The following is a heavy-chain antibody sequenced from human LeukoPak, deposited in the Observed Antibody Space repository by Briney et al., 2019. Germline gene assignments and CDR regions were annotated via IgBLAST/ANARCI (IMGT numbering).Heavy chain of an antibody. Sequence: GASVKVSCKASGGTFSSYAISWVRQAPGQGLEWMGGIIPIFGTANYAQKFQGRVTITADESTSTAYMELSSLRSEDTAVYYCAREGIAASNWFDPWGQGTLVTVSS. V-gene: IGHV1-69*13. CDR2: IIPIFGTA. CDR1: GGTFSSYA. D-gene: IGHD6-13*01. J-gene: IGHJ5*02. CDR3: AREGIAASNWFDP.